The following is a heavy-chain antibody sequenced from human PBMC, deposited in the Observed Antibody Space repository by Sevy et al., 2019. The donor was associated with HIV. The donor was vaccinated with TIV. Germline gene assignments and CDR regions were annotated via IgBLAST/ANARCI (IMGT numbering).Heavy chain of an antibody. J-gene: IGHJ2*01. Sequence: GGSLRLSCAASGFTFSSYSMNWVRQAPGKGLEWVSYISSSSSTIYYADSVKGRFTISRDNAKNSLYLQMNSLRAEDTAVYYCARDSRCSGGSCYPYYWYFDLWGRGTLVTVSS. V-gene: IGHV3-48*01. CDR1: GFTFSSYS. CDR3: ARDSRCSGGSCYPYYWYFDL. CDR2: ISSSSSTI. D-gene: IGHD2-15*01.